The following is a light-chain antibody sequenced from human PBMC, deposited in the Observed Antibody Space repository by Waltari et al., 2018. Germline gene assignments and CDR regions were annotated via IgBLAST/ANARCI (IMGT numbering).Light chain of an antibody. CDR2: EDT. CDR3: QAWDTNSAL. Sequence: YELTQPPSVSVSPGQTASITCFGDKLGHKYAGWYQHKPGQSPLLVIYEDTKRPSGIPERFSGSNSGNTATLTISGTQAMDEADYYCQAWDTNSALFGGGTKLTVL. CDR1: KLGHKY. J-gene: IGLJ2*01. V-gene: IGLV3-1*01.